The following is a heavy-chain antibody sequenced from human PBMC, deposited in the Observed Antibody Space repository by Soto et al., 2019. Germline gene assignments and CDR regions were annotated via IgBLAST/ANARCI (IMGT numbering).Heavy chain of an antibody. CDR3: ARDNDGAQFASSYNDL. CDR2: ISSSSGSI. V-gene: IGHV3-48*01. Sequence: GGCLRLSCAAAGVTVYFYSVAWLRQAPGKGLEWVSYISSSSGSIFYADSVRGRFTISRDNARNSVFLHLNSLRAEDTAVYYCARDNDGAQFASSYNDLWGQGTLVTGSS. J-gene: IGHJ5*02. D-gene: IGHD6-6*01. CDR1: GVTVYFYS.